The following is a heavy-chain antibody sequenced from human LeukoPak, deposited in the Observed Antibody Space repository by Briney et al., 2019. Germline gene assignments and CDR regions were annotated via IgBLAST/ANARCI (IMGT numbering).Heavy chain of an antibody. Sequence: SVTLSLTCTVSGGSISSYYWRWIRQPAGKGLEWIGRIYTSGSTNYNPSLKSRVTMSVDTSKNQFSLKLSSVTAADTAVYYCARDLVVVPAAYYYYYGMDVWGQGTTVTVYS. V-gene: IGHV4-4*07. J-gene: IGHJ6*02. CDR2: IYTSGST. D-gene: IGHD2-2*01. CDR3: ARDLVVVPAAYYYYYGMDV. CDR1: GGSISSYY.